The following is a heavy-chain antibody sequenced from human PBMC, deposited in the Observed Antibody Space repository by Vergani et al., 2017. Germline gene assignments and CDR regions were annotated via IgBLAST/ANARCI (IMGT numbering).Heavy chain of an antibody. Sequence: VQLLESGGGLVQPGGSLRLSCAASGFTFSSYAMSWVRQAPGKGLEWVAVIWYDGSNKYYADSVKGRFTISRDNSKNTLYLQMNSLRAEDTAVYYCAREGELPRYSYGTGAFDYWGQGTLVTVSS. D-gene: IGHD5-18*01. CDR3: AREGELPRYSYGTGAFDY. CDR2: IWYDGSNK. V-gene: IGHV3-33*08. J-gene: IGHJ4*02. CDR1: GFTFSSYA.